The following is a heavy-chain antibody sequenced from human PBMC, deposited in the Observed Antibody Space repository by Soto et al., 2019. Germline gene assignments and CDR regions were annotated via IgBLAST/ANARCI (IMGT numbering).Heavy chain of an antibody. CDR1: GFTFSSYA. D-gene: IGHD3-22*01. CDR3: ARDQINYDSSGYPAGY. Sequence: QVQLVESGGGVVQPGRSLRLSCAASGFTFSSYAMHWVRQAPGKGLEWVAVISYDGSNKYYADSVKGRFTISRDNSKNTRYRQMNSLRAEDTAVYYCARDQINYDSSGYPAGYWGQGTLVTDS. CDR2: ISYDGSNK. V-gene: IGHV3-30-3*01. J-gene: IGHJ4*02.